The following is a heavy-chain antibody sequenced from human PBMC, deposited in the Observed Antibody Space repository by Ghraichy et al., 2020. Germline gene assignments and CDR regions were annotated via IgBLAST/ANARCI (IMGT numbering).Heavy chain of an antibody. CDR2: IFYSGST. CDR3: AILKSGWYWYSYL. Sequence: SETLSLTCTVSGGSISTTTYYWGWIRQPPGKGLEWIGTIFYSGSTHYDPSLKSRVSMSVDTSKNQFSLKLSSVTAADTAVYYCAILKSGWYWYSYLWGRGNLVTVSS. J-gene: IGHJ2*01. CDR1: GGSISTTTYY. V-gene: IGHV4-39*01. D-gene: IGHD6-19*01.